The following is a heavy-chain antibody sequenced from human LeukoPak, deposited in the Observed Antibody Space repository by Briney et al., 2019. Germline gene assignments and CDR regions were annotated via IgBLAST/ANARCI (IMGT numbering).Heavy chain of an antibody. V-gene: IGHV3-53*01. CDR1: GFTVSSNY. J-gene: IGHJ4*02. Sequence: GGSLRLSCAASGFTVSSNYMSWVRQAPGKGLEWVSVIYSGGSTYYADSVKGRFTVSRDNSKNTLYLQMNSLRAEDTAVYYCARVLAVALDYWGQGTLVTVSS. CDR2: IYSGGST. CDR3: ARVLAVALDY. D-gene: IGHD6-19*01.